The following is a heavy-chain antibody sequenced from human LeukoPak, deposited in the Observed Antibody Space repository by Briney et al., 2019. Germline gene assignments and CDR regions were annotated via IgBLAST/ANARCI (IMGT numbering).Heavy chain of an antibody. CDR3: VRDRVGPDY. CDR1: GFXFSSAW. D-gene: IGHD1-26*01. Sequence: GGSLRLSCAASGFXFSSAWMHWVRQGPGTGLVWVSRITDDGTTTYADSVKGRFTISRDNAKNTLYLQMNSLRAEDTAVYYCVRDRVGPDYWGQGTLVTVSS. J-gene: IGHJ4*02. V-gene: IGHV3-74*03. CDR2: ITDDGTT.